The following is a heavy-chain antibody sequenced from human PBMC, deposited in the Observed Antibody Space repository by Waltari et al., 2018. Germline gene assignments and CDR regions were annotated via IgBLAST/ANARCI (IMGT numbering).Heavy chain of an antibody. Sequence: SVKVSCKASGYTFTSYDINWVRQATGQGLEWMGWMNPNSGNTGYAQKFQGRVTITRNTSISTAYMELSSLRSEDTAVYYCARSEYSGYDAFDIWGQGTMVTVSS. J-gene: IGHJ3*02. CDR1: GYTFTSYD. D-gene: IGHD5-12*01. V-gene: IGHV1-8*03. CDR2: MNPNSGNT. CDR3: ARSEYSGYDAFDI.